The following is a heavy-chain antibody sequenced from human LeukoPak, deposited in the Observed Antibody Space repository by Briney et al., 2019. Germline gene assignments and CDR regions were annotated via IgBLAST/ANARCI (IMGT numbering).Heavy chain of an antibody. CDR3: ARLVGTDDAEYFQH. Sequence: SETLSLTCTVSGGSISSSSYYWGWIRPPPGKGLGWIGSIYYSGSTYYNPSLKSRVTISVDTSKNQFSLKLSSVTAADTAVYYCARLVGTDDAEYFQHWGQGTLVTVSS. CDR2: IYYSGST. V-gene: IGHV4-39*01. J-gene: IGHJ1*01. D-gene: IGHD1-26*01. CDR1: GGSISSSSYY.